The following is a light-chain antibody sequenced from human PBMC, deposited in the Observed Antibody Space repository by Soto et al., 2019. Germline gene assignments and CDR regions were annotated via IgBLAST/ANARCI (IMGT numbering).Light chain of an antibody. J-gene: IGKJ4*01. V-gene: IGKV1-39*01. CDR3: QHGYSTPLT. CDR1: QSISTY. CDR2: AAS. Sequence: DIQMTQSPSSLSASVGDSVTITCRASQSISTYLHWYQQKPEKAPNLLIHAASTLQSGVPSRFSGSGSGTDFTLTISSLQPEDFATYFCQHGYSTPLTFGGGTKVDIK.